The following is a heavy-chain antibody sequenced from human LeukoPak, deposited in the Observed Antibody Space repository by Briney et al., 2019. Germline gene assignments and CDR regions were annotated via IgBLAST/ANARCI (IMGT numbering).Heavy chain of an antibody. Sequence: GASVKVSCKASGYTFTGYYMHWVRQAPGQGLEWMRWINPNSGGTNYAQKFQGWVTMTRDTSISTAYMELSRLRSDDTAVYYCARDLTYYDILTGYPSPGDYWGQGTLVTVSS. CDR2: INPNSGGT. CDR1: GYTFTGYY. D-gene: IGHD3-9*01. J-gene: IGHJ4*02. CDR3: ARDLTYYDILTGYPSPGDY. V-gene: IGHV1-2*04.